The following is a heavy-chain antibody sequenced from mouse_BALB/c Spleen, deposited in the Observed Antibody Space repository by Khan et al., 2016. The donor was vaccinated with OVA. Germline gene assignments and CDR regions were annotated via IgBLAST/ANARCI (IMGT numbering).Heavy chain of an antibody. Sequence: QVQLQQSGAELVRPGVSVKISCKGSGYTFTDFTMHWVKQSHAMSLEWIGVISTYYGDATYNQKFKDKATMTVDKSSSTAYMELARLTSEDSAIYFCARVGVGNRFAYWGQGTLVTVSA. CDR2: ISTYYGDA. CDR1: GYTFTDFT. J-gene: IGHJ3*01. CDR3: ARVGVGNRFAY. D-gene: IGHD1-1*02. V-gene: IGHV1S137*01.